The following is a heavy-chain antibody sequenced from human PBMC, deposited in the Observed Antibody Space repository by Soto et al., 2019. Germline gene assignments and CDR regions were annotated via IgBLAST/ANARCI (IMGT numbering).Heavy chain of an antibody. Sequence: QMQLAQSGPEGKKPGTSVKVSCKASGFTFTSSAIQWVRQARVQRLEWIGWIVVGSGNTNYAQKFQERVTITRDVFTCTSYMGLSSLRSDDTAVYYCAAGSGSDLPNYYYGMDVWVKGSTVTASS. V-gene: IGHV1-58*02. CDR2: IVVGSGNT. J-gene: IGHJ6*04. D-gene: IGHD5-12*01. CDR3: AAGSGSDLPNYYYGMDV. CDR1: GFTFTSSA.